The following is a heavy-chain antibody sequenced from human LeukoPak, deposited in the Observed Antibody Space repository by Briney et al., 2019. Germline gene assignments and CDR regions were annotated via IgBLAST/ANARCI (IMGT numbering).Heavy chain of an antibody. J-gene: IGHJ6*03. V-gene: IGHV4-31*03. CDR1: GGSISSGGYY. CDR2: IYYSGST. D-gene: IGHD6-13*01. Sequence: SETLSLTCTVSGGSISSGGYYWSWNRQHPGKGLEWIGYIYYSGSTYYNPSLKSRVTISVDTSKNQFSLKLSSVTAADTAVYYCARYLAAAGDYYYYYMDAWGKGTTVTVSS. CDR3: ARYLAAAGDYYYYYMDA.